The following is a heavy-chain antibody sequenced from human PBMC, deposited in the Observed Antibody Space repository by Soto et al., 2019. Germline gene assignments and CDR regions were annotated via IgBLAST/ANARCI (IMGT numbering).Heavy chain of an antibody. J-gene: IGHJ4*02. CDR1: GGSISSSSYY. CDR2: IYYSGST. V-gene: IGHV4-39*01. CDR3: ASSPHLNWNDVGRYDY. Sequence: QLQLQESGPGLVKPSETLSLTCTVSGGSISSSSYYWGWIRQPPGKGLEWIGSIYYSGSTYYNPSLKSRVTISVDTSKNQFSLKLSSVTAADTAVYYCASSPHLNWNDVGRYDYWGQGTLVTVSS. D-gene: IGHD1-20*01.